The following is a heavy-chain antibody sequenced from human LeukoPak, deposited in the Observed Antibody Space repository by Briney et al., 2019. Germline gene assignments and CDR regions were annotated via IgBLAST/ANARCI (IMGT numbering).Heavy chain of an antibody. CDR2: INPNSGGT. CDR3: ARGGARITGTTGRDAFDI. V-gene: IGHV1-2*02. D-gene: IGHD1-7*01. J-gene: IGHJ3*02. Sequence: ASVKVSCKASGYTFTGYYMHWVRQAPGQGLEWMGWINPNSGGTNYAQKFQGRVTMTRDTSISTAYMELSRLRSDDTAVYYCARGGARITGTTGRDAFDIWGQGTMVTVSS. CDR1: GYTFTGYY.